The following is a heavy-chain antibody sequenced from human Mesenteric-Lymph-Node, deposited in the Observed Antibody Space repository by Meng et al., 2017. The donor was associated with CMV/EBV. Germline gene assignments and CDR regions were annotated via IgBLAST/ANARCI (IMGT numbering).Heavy chain of an antibody. J-gene: IGHJ4*02. Sequence: ASVKVSCKTSGYTFIGYHMHWVRQAPGQGLEWMGWINPDSGATNYAQKFQGRVTMTRDTSISTAYMELSRLRSDDTAVYYCARDVSGSSGYGHWGQGTLVTVSS. CDR2: INPDSGAT. V-gene: IGHV1-2*02. CDR3: ARDVSGSSGYGH. D-gene: IGHD3-22*01. CDR1: GYTFIGYH.